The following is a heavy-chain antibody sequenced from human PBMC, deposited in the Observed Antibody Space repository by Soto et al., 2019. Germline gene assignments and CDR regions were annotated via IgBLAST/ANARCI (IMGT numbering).Heavy chain of an antibody. CDR3: TRTTSPPLYYYYYYGMDV. Sequence: GGSLRLSCTASGFTFGDYAMSWVRQAPGKWLEWVGFIRSKAYGGTTEYAASVKGRFTISRDDSKSIAYLQMNGLKTEDTAVYYCTRTTSPPLYYYYYYGMDVWGQGXTVTVYS. J-gene: IGHJ6*02. CDR1: GFTFGDYA. V-gene: IGHV3-49*04. CDR2: IRSKAYGGTT. D-gene: IGHD1-1*01.